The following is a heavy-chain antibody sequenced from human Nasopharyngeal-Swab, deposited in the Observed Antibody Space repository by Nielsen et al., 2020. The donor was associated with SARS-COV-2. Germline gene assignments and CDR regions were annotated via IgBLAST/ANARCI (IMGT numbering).Heavy chain of an antibody. CDR2: INAGNGHT. V-gene: IGHV1-3*01. D-gene: IGHD3-16*01. CDR1: GYTFTSYA. Sequence: ASVKVSCKASGYTFTSYAMHWVRQAPGQRLEWMGWINAGNGHTKYSQKFQGRVTITRDTSASTAYMELSSLRSEDTAVYYCARDDMGGWFDPWGQGTLVTVSS. CDR3: ARDDMGGWFDP. J-gene: IGHJ5*02.